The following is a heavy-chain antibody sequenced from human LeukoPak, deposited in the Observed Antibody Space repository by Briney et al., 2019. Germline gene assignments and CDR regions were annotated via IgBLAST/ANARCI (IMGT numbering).Heavy chain of an antibody. CDR2: IYYSGST. CDR1: GGSISSYY. V-gene: IGHV4-59*01. J-gene: IGHJ3*02. D-gene: IGHD3-9*01. Sequence: PSETLSLTCTVSGGSISSYYWSWIRQPPGKGLEWIGYIYYSGSTNYNPSLKSRVTISVDTSKNQFSLELSSVTAADTAVYYCARGILTGPIYAFDIWGQGTMVTASS. CDR3: ARGILTGPIYAFDI.